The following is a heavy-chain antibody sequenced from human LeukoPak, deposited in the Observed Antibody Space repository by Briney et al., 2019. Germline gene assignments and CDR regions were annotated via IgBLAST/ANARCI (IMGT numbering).Heavy chain of an antibody. CDR1: GDSISSGGYC. CDR3: ARLAVSSGSNDY. D-gene: IGHD6-19*01. Sequence: SETLSLTCDVSGDSISSGGYCWTWIRQLPGKGLEWIGYIYHSGTTYYNPSLKSRVTMSVDTSKNQFFLKVNSVTAADTAVYYCARLAVSSGSNDYWGQGTLVTVSS. J-gene: IGHJ4*02. CDR2: IYHSGTT. V-gene: IGHV4-30-2*06.